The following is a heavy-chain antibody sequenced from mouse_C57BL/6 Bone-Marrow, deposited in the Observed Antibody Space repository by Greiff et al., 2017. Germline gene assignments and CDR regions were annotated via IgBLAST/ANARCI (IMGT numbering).Heavy chain of an antibody. V-gene: IGHV1-69*01. CDR2: IDPSDSYT. CDR3: ARHASEVPFRY. Sequence: QVQLQQPGAELVMPGASVKLSCKASGYTFTSYWMHWVKQRPGQGLEWIGEIDPSDSYTNYNQKFKGKSTLTVDTSSSTAYMQLSSLTSEDSAVYYCARHASEVPFRYWGQGTTLTVSS. J-gene: IGHJ2*01. D-gene: IGHD3-2*02. CDR1: GYTFTSYW.